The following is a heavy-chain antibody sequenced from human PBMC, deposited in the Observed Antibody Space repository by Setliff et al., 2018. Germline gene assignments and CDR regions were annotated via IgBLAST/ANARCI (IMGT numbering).Heavy chain of an antibody. D-gene: IGHD3-3*01. J-gene: IGHJ3*02. CDR3: AISTIFGVVSPTPDAFDI. V-gene: IGHV1-69*06. Sequence: ASVKVSCKASGYTFISYGISWVRQAPGQGLEWMGRIIPIFGTANYAQKFQGRVTITADKSTSTAYMELSSLRSEDTAVYYCAISTIFGVVSPTPDAFDIWGQGTMVTVSS. CDR2: IIPIFGTA. CDR1: GYTFISYG.